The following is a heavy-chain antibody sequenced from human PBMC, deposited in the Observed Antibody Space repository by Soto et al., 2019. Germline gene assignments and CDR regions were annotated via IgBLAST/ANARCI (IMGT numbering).Heavy chain of an antibody. CDR3: ARDLGQQLFDY. J-gene: IGHJ4*02. CDR2: ISAYNGNK. D-gene: IGHD6-13*01. CDR1: GYTFTSYG. V-gene: IGHV1-18*01. Sequence: QVQLVQSGAEVKKPGASVKVSCKASGYTFTSYGISWVRQAPGQGLEWMGWISAYNGNKKHAQKLQGRVSMTTDTSTSTYYMELRSLRSDATAVYCCARDLGQQLFDYWGQGTLVTVSS.